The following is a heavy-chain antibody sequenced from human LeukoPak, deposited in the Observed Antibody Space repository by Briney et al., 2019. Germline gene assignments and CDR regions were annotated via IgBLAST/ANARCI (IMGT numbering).Heavy chain of an antibody. CDR1: GGTFSSYA. V-gene: IGHV1-69*05. J-gene: IGHJ4*02. Sequence: ASVKVSCKASGGTFSSYAISWVRQAPGQGLEWMGGIIPIFGTANYAQKFQGRVTITTDESTSTAYMELSSLRSEDTAVYYCAREEHSSSSFDYWDQGTLVTVSS. CDR3: AREEHSSSSFDY. CDR2: IIPIFGTA. D-gene: IGHD6-6*01.